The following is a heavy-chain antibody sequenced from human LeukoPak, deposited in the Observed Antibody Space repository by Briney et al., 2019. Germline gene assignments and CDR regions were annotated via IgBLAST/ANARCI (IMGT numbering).Heavy chain of an antibody. CDR1: GGSISSYY. Sequence: SETLSLTCTVSGGSISSYYWSWIRQPAGKGLEWIGRIYTSGSTNYNPSLKSRVTMSVDTSKNQFSLKLSSVTAADTAVYYCARGSGWYLSQVFDYWGQGTLVTVSS. V-gene: IGHV4-4*07. CDR3: ARGSGWYLSQVFDY. J-gene: IGHJ4*02. D-gene: IGHD6-19*01. CDR2: IYTSGST.